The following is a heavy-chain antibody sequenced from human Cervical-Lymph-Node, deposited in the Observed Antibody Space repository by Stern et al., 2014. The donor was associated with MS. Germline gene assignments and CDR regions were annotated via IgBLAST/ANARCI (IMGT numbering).Heavy chain of an antibody. Sequence: QVQLVESGAEVKKPGASVKVSCKASGYTFTKYYIHWVRQAPGQGLEWMGIINPSGGGTNYAQKFEGRVTMTRDTSTSTVYMEMSSLRSEDTAVYFCARDALAGTAVPRHVDYWGQGTLVTVSS. CDR3: ARDALAGTAVPRHVDY. V-gene: IGHV1-46*01. J-gene: IGHJ4*02. CDR1: GYTFTKYY. D-gene: IGHD6-19*01. CDR2: INPSGGGT.